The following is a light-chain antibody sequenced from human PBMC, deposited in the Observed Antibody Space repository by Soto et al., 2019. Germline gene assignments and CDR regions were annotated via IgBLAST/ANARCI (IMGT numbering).Light chain of an antibody. Sequence: EVVLTQSPATLSLSPGERATLSCRASQSVSSYLAWHQQKPGQAPRLLIYDASNRATGIPARFSGSGSGTDFTLTISSLEPADFAVYYCQQRSSWPGTFGQGTKLGIK. CDR2: DAS. CDR3: QQRSSWPGT. V-gene: IGKV3-11*01. CDR1: QSVSSY. J-gene: IGKJ2*01.